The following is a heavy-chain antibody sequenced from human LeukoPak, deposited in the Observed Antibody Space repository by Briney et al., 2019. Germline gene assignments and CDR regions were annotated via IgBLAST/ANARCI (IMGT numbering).Heavy chain of an antibody. J-gene: IGHJ4*02. Sequence: SETLSLTCTVSGGSISSGSYYWGWIRQPPGKGLEWIGSIYYSGSTYYNPSLKSRVTISVDTSKNQFSLKLSSVTAADTAVYYCARHGSLEWYSIEYYFDYWGQGTLVTVSS. CDR2: IYYSGST. D-gene: IGHD3-3*01. V-gene: IGHV4-39*01. CDR1: GGSISSGSYY. CDR3: ARHGSLEWYSIEYYFDY.